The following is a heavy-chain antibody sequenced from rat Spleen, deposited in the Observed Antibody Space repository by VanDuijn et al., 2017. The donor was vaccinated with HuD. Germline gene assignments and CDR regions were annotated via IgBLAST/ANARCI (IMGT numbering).Heavy chain of an antibody. CDR2: ISTGDGST. D-gene: IGHD1-11*01. V-gene: IGHV5-46*01. J-gene: IGHJ2*01. Sequence: EVQLVESGGGLVQPGRSMKLSCAASGFTFSSFPMAWVRQAPTKGLEWVATISTGDGSTYYRDSAKGRFTISRDNAKSTLYLQMDSLRSEDTATYYCAHTEAPHYFDYWGQGVMVTVSS. CDR3: AHTEAPHYFDY. CDR1: GFTFSSFP.